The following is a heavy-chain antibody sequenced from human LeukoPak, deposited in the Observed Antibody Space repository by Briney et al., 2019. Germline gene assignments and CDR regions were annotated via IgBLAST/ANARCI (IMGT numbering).Heavy chain of an antibody. Sequence: PSETLSLTCAVSGGSISSGGYSWSWIRQPPGKGLEWIGYIYHSGSTYYNPSLKSRVTISVDTSKNQFSLKLSSVTAADTAVYYCARGYGDYGVDYWGQGTLVTVSS. D-gene: IGHD4-17*01. V-gene: IGHV4-30-2*01. J-gene: IGHJ4*02. CDR3: ARGYGDYGVDY. CDR2: IYHSGST. CDR1: GGSISSGGYS.